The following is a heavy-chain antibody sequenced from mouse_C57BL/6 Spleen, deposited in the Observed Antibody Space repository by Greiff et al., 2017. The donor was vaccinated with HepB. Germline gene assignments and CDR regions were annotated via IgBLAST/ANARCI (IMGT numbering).Heavy chain of an antibody. Sequence: EVKLVESGGDLVKPGGSLKLSCAASGFTLSSYGMSWVRQTPDKRLEWVATISSGGSYTYYPDSVKGRFTISRDNAKNTLYLQMSSLKSEDTAMYYCARHETGDAYYFDYWGQGTTLTVSS. D-gene: IGHD2-13*01. CDR1: GFTLSSYG. J-gene: IGHJ2*01. CDR2: ISSGGSYT. V-gene: IGHV5-6*01. CDR3: ARHETGDAYYFDY.